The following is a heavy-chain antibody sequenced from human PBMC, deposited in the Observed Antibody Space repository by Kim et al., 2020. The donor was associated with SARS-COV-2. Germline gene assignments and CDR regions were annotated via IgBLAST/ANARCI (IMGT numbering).Heavy chain of an antibody. Sequence: GGSLRLSCAASGFTFSSYNMNWVRQAPGKGLEWVASISGTSTYTYYADSLKGRFTISRDNAKNSLYLQMNSLSAEDTAIYYCARECGYNYGYADCWGQGTLVTVSS. J-gene: IGHJ4*02. V-gene: IGHV3-21*01. CDR1: GFTFSSYN. CDR3: ARECGYNYGYADC. CDR2: ISGTSTYT. D-gene: IGHD5-18*01.